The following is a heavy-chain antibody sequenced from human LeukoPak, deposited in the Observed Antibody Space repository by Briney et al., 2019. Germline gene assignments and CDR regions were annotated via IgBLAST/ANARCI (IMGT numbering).Heavy chain of an antibody. CDR3: ARDFLGVDSRYSYGYDY. J-gene: IGHJ4*02. CDR1: GYTFTGYY. CDR2: INPNSGGT. Sequence: ASVKVSCKASGYTFTGYYMHWVRQAPGQGLEWMGWINPNSGGTNYAQKFQGWVTMTRDTSISTAYMELSRLRSDDTAVYYCARDFLGVDSRYSYGYDYWGQGTLVTVSS. V-gene: IGHV1-2*04. D-gene: IGHD5-18*01.